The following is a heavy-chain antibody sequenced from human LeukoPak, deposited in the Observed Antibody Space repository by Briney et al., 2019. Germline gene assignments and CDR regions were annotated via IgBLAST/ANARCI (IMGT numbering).Heavy chain of an antibody. CDR2: ISSSGSTI. V-gene: IGHV3-48*04. Sequence: GGSLRLSCAASGFTFSSYWLSWVRQAPGKGLEWVSYISSSGSTIYYADSVKGRFTISRDNAKNSLYLQMNSLRAEDTAVYYCARDLGYCSSTSCYTGYYYYYGMDVWGQGTTVTVSS. CDR1: GFTFSSYW. CDR3: ARDLGYCSSTSCYTGYYYYYGMDV. J-gene: IGHJ6*02. D-gene: IGHD2-2*02.